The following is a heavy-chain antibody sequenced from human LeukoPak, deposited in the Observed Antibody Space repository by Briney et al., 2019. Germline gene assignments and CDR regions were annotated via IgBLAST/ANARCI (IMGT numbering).Heavy chain of an antibody. CDR2: SYYSGST. Sequence: SETLSLTCTVSGGSISGTSYYWGRIRQPPGKGLECIGSSYYSGSTYYNPSIKSRVSISVDTSKIQFSLKLSSVTAADAAVYYCARDRARYYYGSGSSPKSYFFDYWGQGTLVTVSS. CDR3: ARDRARYYYGSGSSPKSYFFDY. D-gene: IGHD3-10*01. CDR1: GGSISGTSYY. J-gene: IGHJ4*02. V-gene: IGHV4-39*07.